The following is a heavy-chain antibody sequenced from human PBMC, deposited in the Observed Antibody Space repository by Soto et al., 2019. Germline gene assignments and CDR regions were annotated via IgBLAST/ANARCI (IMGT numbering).Heavy chain of an antibody. Sequence: ASVKGSCKASGYTFTGYYMHWVRQAPGQGLEWMGWINPNSGGTNYAQKFQGWVTMTRDTSTSTAYMELSRLRSDDTAVYYCARDVTGTADFDYWGQGTLVTVSS. J-gene: IGHJ4*02. CDR1: GYTFTGYY. CDR3: ARDVTGTADFDY. V-gene: IGHV1-2*04. D-gene: IGHD1-7*01. CDR2: INPNSGGT.